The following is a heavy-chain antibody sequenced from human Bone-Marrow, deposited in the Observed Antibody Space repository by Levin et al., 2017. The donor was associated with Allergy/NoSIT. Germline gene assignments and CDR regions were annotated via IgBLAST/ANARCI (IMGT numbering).Heavy chain of an antibody. V-gene: IGHV3-15*01. CDR2: MKSRGSGGTI. D-gene: IGHD3-22*01. CDR1: GLNFSDAW. J-gene: IGHJ4*02. CDR3: AHDGSGYYRLNS. Sequence: SCAVSGLNFSDAWMSWVRQAPGKGLEWVGRMKSRGSGGTIDDAAPVKGRFTISRDDSKNTLYLHMNSLKTEDTAVYYCAHDGSGYYRLNSWGQGTLVTVSS.